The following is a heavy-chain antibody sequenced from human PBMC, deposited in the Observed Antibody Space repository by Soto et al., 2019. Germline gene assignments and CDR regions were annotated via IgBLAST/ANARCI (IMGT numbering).Heavy chain of an antibody. CDR2: IYPGDSDT. J-gene: IGHJ6*02. V-gene: IGHV5-51*01. CDR1: GYSFTSYW. Sequence: PGESLKISCKGSGYSFTSYWIGWVRQMLGKGLEWMGIIYPGDSDTRYSPSFQGQVTISADKSISTAYLQWSSLKASDTAMYYCARQPPGRYYGMDVWGQGTTVTVSS. D-gene: IGHD1-26*01. CDR3: ARQPPGRYYGMDV.